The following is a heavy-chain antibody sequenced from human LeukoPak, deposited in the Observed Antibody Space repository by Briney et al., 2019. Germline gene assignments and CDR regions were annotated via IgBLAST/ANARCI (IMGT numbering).Heavy chain of an antibody. Sequence: GESLKISCKGSGYSFTSYWIGWVRQMPGKGLEWMGIIYPGDSDTRYSPSFQGQVTISADKSISTAYLQWSSLKASDIAMYYCARPGGYYYTNWYFDLWGRGTLVTVSS. CDR2: IYPGDSDT. CDR1: GYSFTSYW. D-gene: IGHD3-22*01. V-gene: IGHV5-51*01. J-gene: IGHJ2*01. CDR3: ARPGGYYYTNWYFDL.